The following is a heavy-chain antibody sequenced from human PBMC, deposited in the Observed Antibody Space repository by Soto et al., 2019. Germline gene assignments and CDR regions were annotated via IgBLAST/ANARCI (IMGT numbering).Heavy chain of an antibody. V-gene: IGHV1-3*01. Sequence: ASVKVSCKASGYTFTSYAMHWVRQAPGQMLDWMGWINAGNGNTKYSQKFQGRVTITRDTSASTAYMELSSLRSEDTAVYYCASGYQTTPVGPFDPWGQGTLVTVSS. D-gene: IGHD5-18*01. J-gene: IGHJ5*02. CDR2: INAGNGNT. CDR3: ASGYQTTPVGPFDP. CDR1: GYTFTSYA.